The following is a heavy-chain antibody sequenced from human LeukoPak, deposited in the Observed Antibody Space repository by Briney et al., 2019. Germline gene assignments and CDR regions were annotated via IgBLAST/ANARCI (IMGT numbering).Heavy chain of an antibody. CDR2: ISTGGST. J-gene: IGHJ4*02. CDR3: ARDDYYDSSGLDY. Sequence: PGGSLRLSCAASVFTFSSNWMHWVRQAPGKGLEWLSVISTGGSTNYADSVKGRFTISRDNSKNILYLQMNSLRAEDTAVYYCARDDYYDSSGLDYWGQGILVTVSS. V-gene: IGHV3-53*01. D-gene: IGHD3-22*01. CDR1: VFTFSSNW.